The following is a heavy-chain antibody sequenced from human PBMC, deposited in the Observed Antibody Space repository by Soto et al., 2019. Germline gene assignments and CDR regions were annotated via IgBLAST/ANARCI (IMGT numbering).Heavy chain of an antibody. CDR2: IYYSGST. CDR1: GGSISSGGYY. J-gene: IGHJ4*02. Sequence: PSETLSLTCSVSGGSISSGGYYWSWIRQHPGKGLEWIGYIYYSGSTYYNPSLKSRVTISVDPSKNQFSLKLISVTAADTAVYYCARGMVRGVTFRNVDQWGQGTLVTVSS. V-gene: IGHV4-31*03. CDR3: ARGMVRGVTFRNVDQ. D-gene: IGHD3-10*01.